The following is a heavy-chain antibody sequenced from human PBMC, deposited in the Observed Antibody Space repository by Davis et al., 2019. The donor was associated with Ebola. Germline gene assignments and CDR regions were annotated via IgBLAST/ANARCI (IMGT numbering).Heavy chain of an antibody. CDR1: GGYIGSSGYY. CDR2: IYYSGST. CDR3: ARDLRYDSSGYDYYFYMDV. V-gene: IGHV4-31*03. D-gene: IGHD3-22*01. Sequence: TLSLTCTVSGGYIGSSGYYWGFVRQPPGKGLEWIGNIYYSGSTNYNPSLKSRVTISLDTSNNQFSLNLYSVTAADTAVYYCARDLRYDSSGYDYYFYMDVWGKGTTVTVSS. J-gene: IGHJ6*03.